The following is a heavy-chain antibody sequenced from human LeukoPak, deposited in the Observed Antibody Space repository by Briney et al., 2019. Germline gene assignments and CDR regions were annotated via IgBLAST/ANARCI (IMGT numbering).Heavy chain of an antibody. V-gene: IGHV1-2*02. CDR3: ARDPNYGAVNWFDP. CDR2: INPNSGGT. CDR1: GYTFTDYY. D-gene: IGHD4-17*01. Sequence: ASVKVSCKASGYTFTDYYMHWVRQAPGQGLEWMGWINPNSGGTNYAQKFQGRVTMTRDTSISTAYMELSRLRSDDTAVYYCARDPNYGAVNWFDPWGQGTLVTVSS. J-gene: IGHJ5*02.